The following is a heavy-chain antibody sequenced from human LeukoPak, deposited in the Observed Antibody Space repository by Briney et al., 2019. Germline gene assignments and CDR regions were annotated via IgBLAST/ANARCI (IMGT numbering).Heavy chain of an antibody. CDR1: GGTFSSYA. CDR2: IIPIFGTA. Sequence: SVKVSCKASGGTFSSYAISWVRQTPGQGLEWMGGIIPIFGTANYAQKFQGRVTITADESTSTAYMELSSLRSEDTAVYYCARSDPPGYSSGWYLRFDPWGQGTLVTVSS. V-gene: IGHV1-69*13. CDR3: ARSDPPGYSSGWYLRFDP. J-gene: IGHJ5*02. D-gene: IGHD6-19*01.